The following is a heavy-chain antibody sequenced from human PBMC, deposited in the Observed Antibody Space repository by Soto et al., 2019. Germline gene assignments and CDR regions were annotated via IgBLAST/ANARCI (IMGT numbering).Heavy chain of an antibody. CDR2: INHSGST. V-gene: IGHV4-34*01. Sequence: SETLSLTCAVYGGSFSGYYWSWIRQPPGKGLEWIGEINHSGSTNYNPSHKSRVTISVDTSKNQFSLKLSSVTAADTAVYYCARAHYDFWSGYYFGFGYYFDYWGQGTLVTVSS. CDR3: ARAHYDFWSGYYFGFGYYFDY. J-gene: IGHJ4*02. CDR1: GGSFSGYY. D-gene: IGHD3-3*01.